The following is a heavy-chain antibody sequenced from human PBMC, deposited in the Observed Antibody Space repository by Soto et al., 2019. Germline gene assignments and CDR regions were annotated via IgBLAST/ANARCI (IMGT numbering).Heavy chain of an antibody. CDR1: GYTFTSYD. J-gene: IGHJ4*02. CDR2: MNPNSGNT. Sequence: ASVKVSCKASGYTFTSYDINWVRQATGQGLEYLGWMNPNSGNTAYVQKFQGRVTMTWDTSITTAYMELSSLRSEDTAVYYCAGGEVAGTFDYWGQGTLVTAPQ. D-gene: IGHD6-19*01. CDR3: AGGEVAGTFDY. V-gene: IGHV1-8*01.